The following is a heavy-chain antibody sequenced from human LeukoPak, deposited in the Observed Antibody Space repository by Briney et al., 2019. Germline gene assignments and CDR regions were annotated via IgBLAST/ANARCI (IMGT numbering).Heavy chain of an antibody. CDR2: INPNSGGT. CDR1: GYTFTGYY. V-gene: IGHV1-2*04. D-gene: IGHD5-12*01. CDR3: AREYSGYSYDLFDI. Sequence: GASVKVSCKASGYTFTGYYMHWVRQAPGQGLEWLGWINPNSGGTNYAQKFQGWVTMTRDTSISTAYMELSRLRSDDTAVYYCAREYSGYSYDLFDIWGQGTMVTVSS. J-gene: IGHJ3*02.